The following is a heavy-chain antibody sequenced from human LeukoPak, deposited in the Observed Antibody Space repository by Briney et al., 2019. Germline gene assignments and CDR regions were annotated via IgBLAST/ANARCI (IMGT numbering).Heavy chain of an antibody. CDR3: TGGAGWLTDY. V-gene: IGHV3-7*05. D-gene: IGHD6-19*01. Sequence: QSGGSLRLSCTASGFSISSYWMNWVRQAPGKGLGWVANIKKDGSETKYVDSLRGRFTISRDNAKNSVYLQMNSLRAEDTAVYYCTGGAGWLTDYWGQGTLVTVSS. CDR1: GFSISSYW. J-gene: IGHJ4*02. CDR2: IKKDGSET.